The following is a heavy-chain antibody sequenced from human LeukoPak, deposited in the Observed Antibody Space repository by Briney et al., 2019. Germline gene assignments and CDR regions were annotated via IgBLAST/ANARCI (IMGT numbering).Heavy chain of an antibody. Sequence: PGGSLRLSCAASGFTFSNAWMSWVRQAPGKGLEWVGRIKSKTDGGTTDYAAPVKGRFTISRDNAKNSLYLQMNSLRSDDTAVYYCARESRGGSYCSSTSCYLPFGGWFDPWGQGTLVTVSS. CDR2: IKSKTDGGTT. V-gene: IGHV3-15*01. CDR1: GFTFSNAW. CDR3: ARESRGGSYCSSTSCYLPFGGWFDP. J-gene: IGHJ5*02. D-gene: IGHD2-2*01.